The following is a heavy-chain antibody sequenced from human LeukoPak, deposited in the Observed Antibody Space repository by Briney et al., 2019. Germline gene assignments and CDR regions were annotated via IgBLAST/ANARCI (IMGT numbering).Heavy chain of an antibody. CDR1: GGTFSSYA. J-gene: IGHJ5*02. Sequence: GASVKVSCKASGGTFSSYAISWVRQAPGQGLEWMGGIIPIFGTANYAQKFQGRVMITADESTSTAYMELSSLRSEDTAVYYCARDPLGVVVPAAISFWFDPWGQGTLVTVSS. D-gene: IGHD2-2*01. CDR3: ARDPLGVVVPAAISFWFDP. CDR2: IIPIFGTA. V-gene: IGHV1-69*13.